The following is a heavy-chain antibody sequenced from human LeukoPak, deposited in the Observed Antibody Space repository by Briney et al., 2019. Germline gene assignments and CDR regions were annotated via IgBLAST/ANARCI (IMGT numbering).Heavy chain of an antibody. CDR1: GDSISTYY. J-gene: IGHJ5*02. CDR2: VHSSGRT. Sequence: SETLSLTCSVSGDSISTYYWSWIRQPPGKGLELIGYVHSSGRTYYSPSLNGRVTMSVDTSKNKFSLNLISVTAADTAVYYCASLADCSIPPCWGYWFDPWGQGTLVTVSS. V-gene: IGHV4-59*12. D-gene: IGHD2-2*01. CDR3: ASLADCSIPPCWGYWFDP.